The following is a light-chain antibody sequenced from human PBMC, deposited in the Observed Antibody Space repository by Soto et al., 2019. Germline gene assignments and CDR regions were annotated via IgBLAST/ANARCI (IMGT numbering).Light chain of an antibody. CDR3: CSYAGSPTFPWI. CDR2: DVS. V-gene: IGLV2-11*01. CDR1: SSDVGGYNY. J-gene: IGLJ3*02. Sequence: QSALTQPRSVSGSPGQSVTISCTGTSSDVGGYNYVSWYQQYSGKAPKLVIYDVSKRPSGVPDRFSGSKSDNTASLTISGLQAEDEADYYCCSYAGSPTFPWIFGGGTKLTVL.